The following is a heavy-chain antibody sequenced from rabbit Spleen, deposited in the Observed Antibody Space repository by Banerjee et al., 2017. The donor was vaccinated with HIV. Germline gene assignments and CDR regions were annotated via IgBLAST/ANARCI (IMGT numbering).Heavy chain of an antibody. Sequence: QSLEESGGDLVKPGASLTLTCTASGFSFSSSDYMCWVRQAPGKGLEWIACIAGSSSGFTYSATWAKGRFTCSKTSSTTVTLQMTSLTAADTATYFCARDLHAGYAGFGYAIRLDLWGQGTLVTVS. CDR1: GFSFSSSDY. D-gene: IGHD6-1*01. CDR3: ARDLHAGYAGFGYAIRLDL. V-gene: IGHV1S40*01. CDR2: IAGSSSGFT. J-gene: IGHJ3*01.